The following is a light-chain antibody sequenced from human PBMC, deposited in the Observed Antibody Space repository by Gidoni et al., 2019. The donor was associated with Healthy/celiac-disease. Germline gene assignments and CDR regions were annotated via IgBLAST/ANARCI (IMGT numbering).Light chain of an antibody. Sequence: SYELTQPPSVSVSPGQTASITCSGDKLGDKYACWYQQKPSQSPVLVIYQDSKRPPGFPERFSGSNSGNTATLTIIGTQAMDEADYYFQAWDSSTYVVFGGGTKLTVL. CDR1: KLGDKY. CDR3: QAWDSSTYVV. V-gene: IGLV3-1*01. CDR2: QDS. J-gene: IGLJ2*01.